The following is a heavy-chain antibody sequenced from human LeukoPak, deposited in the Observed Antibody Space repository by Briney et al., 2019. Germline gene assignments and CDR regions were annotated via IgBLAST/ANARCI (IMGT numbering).Heavy chain of an antibody. CDR1: GGSISSSTYY. CDR2: IYNSGST. CDR3: ARARDGDRFAFDY. J-gene: IGHJ4*02. V-gene: IGHV4-39*07. D-gene: IGHD5-24*01. Sequence: PSETLSLTCSVSGGSISSSTYYWGWIRQPPGKGLEWIGNIYNSGSTYYNPSLKSRVTISVDTSKNQFSLKLNSVTATDTAVYYCARARDGDRFAFDYWGQGSLVTVSS.